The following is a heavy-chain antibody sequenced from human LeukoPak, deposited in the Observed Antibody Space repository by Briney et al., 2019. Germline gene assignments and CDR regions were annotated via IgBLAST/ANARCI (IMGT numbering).Heavy chain of an antibody. CDR3: AKQGIRVRGVPPYNWFDP. J-gene: IGHJ5*02. D-gene: IGHD3-10*01. Sequence: PGGSLRLSCAASGFTFSSYAMSWVRQAPGKGLEWVSAISGSGGSTYYADSVKGRFTISRDNSKNTLYLQMNSLRAEDTAVYYCAKQGIRVRGVPPYNWFDPWGQGTLVTVSS. CDR2: ISGSGGST. V-gene: IGHV3-23*01. CDR1: GFTFSSYA.